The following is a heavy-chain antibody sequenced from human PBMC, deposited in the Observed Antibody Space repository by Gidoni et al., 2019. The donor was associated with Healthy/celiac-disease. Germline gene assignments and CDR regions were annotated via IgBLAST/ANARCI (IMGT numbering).Heavy chain of an antibody. J-gene: IGHJ6*02. CDR2: IYHSGST. Sequence: QVQLQESGPGLVKPSGTLSLTCAVSGGPISSSNWWSWVRQPPGTGLEWIGEIYHSGSTNYNPSLKSRGTISVDKSKNQFSLKLSSVTAADTAVYYCARYCGGDCYPYYYYGMDVWGQGTTVTVSS. CDR3: ARYCGGDCYPYYYYGMDV. V-gene: IGHV4-4*02. D-gene: IGHD2-21*02. CDR1: GGPISSSNW.